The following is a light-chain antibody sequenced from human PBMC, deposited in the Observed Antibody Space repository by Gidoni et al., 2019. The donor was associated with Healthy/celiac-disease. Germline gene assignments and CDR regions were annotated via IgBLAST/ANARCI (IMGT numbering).Light chain of an antibody. V-gene: IGKV3-11*01. J-gene: IGKJ2*01. CDR1: QSVSSY. CDR3: QQSSNWYT. CDR2: DAS. Sequence: EIVLTQSPATLSLSPGERATLSCRASQSVSSYLAWYQQKPGQAPRLLIYDASNRAAGIPSRCGSRAARTDFTLTSSILEAEYVAVYCCQQSSNWYTFGQGTKLEIK.